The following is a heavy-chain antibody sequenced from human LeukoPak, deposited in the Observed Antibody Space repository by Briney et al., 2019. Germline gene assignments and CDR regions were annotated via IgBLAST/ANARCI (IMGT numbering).Heavy chain of an antibody. D-gene: IGHD6-19*01. V-gene: IGHV3-30*02. CDR2: IRYDGSNK. CDR3: AKNGSGWTNY. Sequence: GGPLRLSCAASGFTFNSYGMHWVRKAPGKALEWVAFIRYDGSNKYYADSVKGRFTISRDNSKNTLYLQMNSLRPEDTAVYYCAKNGSGWTNYWGQGTLVTVSS. J-gene: IGHJ4*02. CDR1: GFTFNSYG.